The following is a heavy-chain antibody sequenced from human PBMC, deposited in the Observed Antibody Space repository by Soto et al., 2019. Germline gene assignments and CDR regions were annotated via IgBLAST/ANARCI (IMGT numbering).Heavy chain of an antibody. D-gene: IGHD5-18*01. CDR2: IYYSGST. J-gene: IGHJ5*02. CDR3: AGFYVDTAMVTMWVGWFDP. CDR1: GGSISSGDYY. Sequence: SETLSLTCTVSGGSISSGDYYWSWIRQPPGKGLEWIGYIYYSGSTYYNPSLKSRVTISVDTSKNQFSLKLSSVTAADTAVYYCAGFYVDTAMVTMWVGWFDPWGQGTLVTVS. V-gene: IGHV4-30-4*01.